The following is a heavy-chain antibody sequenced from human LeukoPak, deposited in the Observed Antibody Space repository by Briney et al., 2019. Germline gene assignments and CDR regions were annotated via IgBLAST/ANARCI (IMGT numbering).Heavy chain of an antibody. J-gene: IGHJ5*02. V-gene: IGHV1-18*01. CDR1: GYTFTSYG. Sequence: GASVKVSCKASGYTFTSYGISWVRQAPGQGLEWMGRISAYNGNTNYAQKLQGRVTMTTDTSTSTAYMELRSLRSDDTAVYYCARDQFTIFGVVINWFDPWGQGTLVTVSS. CDR2: ISAYNGNT. CDR3: ARDQFTIFGVVINWFDP. D-gene: IGHD3-3*01.